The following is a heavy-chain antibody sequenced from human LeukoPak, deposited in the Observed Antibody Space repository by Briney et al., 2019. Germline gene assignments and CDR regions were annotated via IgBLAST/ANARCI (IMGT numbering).Heavy chain of an antibody. CDR3: ARDVHGDYGSGWFDP. CDR1: RGTFNNSA. J-gene: IGHJ5*02. CDR2: IMPLFGTA. V-gene: IGHV1-69*05. Sequence: SVKVSCKTSRGTFNNSAMSWVRQAPGQGLEWLGGIMPLFGTAGYAQKFQGRVTITKDESTRTVYLELTSLTSDDTAVYYCARDVHGDYGSGWFDPWGQGTLVSVSS. D-gene: IGHD4-17*01.